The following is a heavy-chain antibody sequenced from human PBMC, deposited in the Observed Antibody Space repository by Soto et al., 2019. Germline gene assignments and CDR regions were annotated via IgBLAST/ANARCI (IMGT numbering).Heavy chain of an antibody. D-gene: IGHD6-13*01. CDR3: AKHAGPNSSSLGVDY. V-gene: IGHV3-23*01. J-gene: IGHJ4*02. CDR2: ISGSGGST. Sequence: EVQLLESGGGLVQPGGSLSPPVEASGFTFGSYPLSWAPRAPGKGREWVSAISGSGGSTYYADSGKGRFTISRDNSKNTLYLQMNSLRAEDTAVYYCAKHAGPNSSSLGVDYWGQGTLVTVSS. CDR1: GFTFGSYP.